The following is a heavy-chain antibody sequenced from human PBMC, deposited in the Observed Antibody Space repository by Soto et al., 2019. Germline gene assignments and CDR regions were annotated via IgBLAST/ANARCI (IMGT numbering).Heavy chain of an antibody. J-gene: IGHJ6*02. CDR3: AAFQGYDILTGYGLNYGMDV. CDR2: IIPIFGTA. CDR1: GGTFSSYA. Sequence: GASVKVSCKASGGTFSSYAISWVRQTPGQGLEWMGGIIPIFGTAKYAQKFQGRVTITADESTSTAYMELSSLRSEDTAVYYCAAFQGYDILTGYGLNYGMDVWGQGTTVTVSS. V-gene: IGHV1-69*13. D-gene: IGHD3-9*01.